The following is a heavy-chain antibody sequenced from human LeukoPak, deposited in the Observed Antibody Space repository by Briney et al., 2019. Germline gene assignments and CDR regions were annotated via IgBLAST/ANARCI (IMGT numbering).Heavy chain of an antibody. CDR1: GGSIIRRDYY. V-gene: IGHV4-39*01. J-gene: IGHJ6*02. CDR2: IYYSGST. CDR3: AREVSSAGYYHYYGMDV. D-gene: IGHD6-13*01. Sequence: PSETLSLTCTVSGGSIIRRDYYWGWIRQPPGKGLEWIGSIYYSGSTYYNPSLKSRVTISVDTSKNQFSLQLNSVTAADTAIYYCAREVSSAGYYHYYGMDVWGQGTSVTVSS.